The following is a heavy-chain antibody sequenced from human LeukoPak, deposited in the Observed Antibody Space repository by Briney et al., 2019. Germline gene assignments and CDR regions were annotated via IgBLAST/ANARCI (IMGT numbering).Heavy chain of an antibody. D-gene: IGHD3-10*01. CDR2: IYHSGST. CDR1: GGSISSSNW. Sequence: SGTLSLTCAVSGGSISSSNWWSWVRQPPGKGLEWIGEIYHSGSTNYNPSLKSRVTISVDKSKNQFSLKLSSVTAADTAVYYCARASITMVRGFDYWGQGTLATVSS. V-gene: IGHV4-4*02. J-gene: IGHJ4*02. CDR3: ARASITMVRGFDY.